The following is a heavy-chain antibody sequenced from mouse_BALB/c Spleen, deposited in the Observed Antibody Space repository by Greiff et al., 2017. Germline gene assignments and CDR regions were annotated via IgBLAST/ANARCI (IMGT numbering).Heavy chain of an antibody. CDR1: GVDCSRYW. J-gene: IGHJ4*01. CDR2: INPDTRTI. CDR3: ARQGAMDY. V-gene: IGHV4-1*02. Sequence: AASGVDCSRYWMSWVRQALGQGLEWIGEINPDTRTINYTPSLKDKFIISRDNAKNTLYLQMSKVRSEDTALYYCARQGAMDYWGQGTSVTVSS.